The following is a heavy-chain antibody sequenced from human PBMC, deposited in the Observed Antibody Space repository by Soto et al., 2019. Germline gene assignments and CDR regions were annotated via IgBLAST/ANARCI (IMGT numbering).Heavy chain of an antibody. D-gene: IGHD1-26*01. CDR2: ISYRGRT. Sequence: SETLSLTCTVSDSSINRGGNYWTWIRQHPGKDLEWIGYISYRGRTKYNPSLESRVTISVDMDTSKKQFSLKLSSVTAADTAVYYCARIPDSGSSYGWFDPWGQGTLVTVS. J-gene: IGHJ5*02. CDR1: DSSINRGGNY. V-gene: IGHV4-31*03. CDR3: ARIPDSGSSYGWFDP.